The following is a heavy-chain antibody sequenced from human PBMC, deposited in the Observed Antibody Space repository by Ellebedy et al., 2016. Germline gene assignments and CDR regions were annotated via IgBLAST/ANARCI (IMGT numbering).Heavy chain of an antibody. CDR2: ISWNSAAI. D-gene: IGHD3-10*01. Sequence: SLKISXATSGFTFDDYALHWVRQVPGKGLEWVSGISWNSAAIGYGEAVKGRFTISRDSAKNYLYLQMYSLRVEDTALYFCAKGTMDYLHHWGQGTLVTVSS. CDR3: AKGTMDYLHH. J-gene: IGHJ4*02. V-gene: IGHV3-9*01. CDR1: GFTFDDYA.